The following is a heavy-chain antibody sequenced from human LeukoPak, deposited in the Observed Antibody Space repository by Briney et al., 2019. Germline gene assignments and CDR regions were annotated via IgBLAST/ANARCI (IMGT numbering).Heavy chain of an antibody. Sequence: ASVKVSCKASGYTFTGYYMHWVRQAPGQGLEWMGWINPDSGGSNFAQKFQGRVTMTRDTSISTAYMELSRLRSDDTAVYYCGRDFRDSLDYWGQGTLVTVSS. V-gene: IGHV1-2*02. J-gene: IGHJ4*02. CDR1: GYTFTGYY. CDR2: INPDSGGS. CDR3: GRDFRDSLDY.